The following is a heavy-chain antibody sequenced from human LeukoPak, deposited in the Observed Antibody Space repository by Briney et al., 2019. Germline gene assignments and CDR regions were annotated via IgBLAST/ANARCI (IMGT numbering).Heavy chain of an antibody. CDR3: AKDLLGRTNDY. J-gene: IGHJ4*02. CDR1: GFTFSSYA. CDR2: IWYDGSNK. V-gene: IGHV3-33*06. D-gene: IGHD1-1*01. Sequence: PGGSLRLSRAASGFTFSSYAIHWVRQAPGKGLEWVAVIWYDGSNKYYADSVKGRFTISRDNSKNTLYLQMSSLRAEDTAVYYCAKDLLGRTNDYWGQGTLVTVSS.